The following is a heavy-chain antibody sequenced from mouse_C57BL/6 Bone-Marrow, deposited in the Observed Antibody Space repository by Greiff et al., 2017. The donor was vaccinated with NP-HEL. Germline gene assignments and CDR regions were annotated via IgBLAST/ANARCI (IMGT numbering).Heavy chain of an antibody. CDR3: ARYYGSSYYFDY. Sequence: QVQLQQSGAELVKPGASVKISCKASGYAFSSYWMNWVKQRPGKGLEWIGQIYPGDGDTNSHGKFKGKATLTADKSSSTAYMQLSSLTSEDSAVYFCARYYGSSYYFDYWGQGTTLTVSS. CDR1: GYAFSSYW. J-gene: IGHJ2*01. D-gene: IGHD1-1*01. V-gene: IGHV1-80*01. CDR2: IYPGDGDT.